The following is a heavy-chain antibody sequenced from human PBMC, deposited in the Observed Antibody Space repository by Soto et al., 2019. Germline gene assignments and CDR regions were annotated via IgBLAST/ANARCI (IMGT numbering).Heavy chain of an antibody. Sequence: QVQLVQSGAEVKKPGSSVKVSCKASGGTFSSYTISWVRQAPGQGLEWMGRIIPILGIANYAQKFQGRVTITADQSTSTXXMXLXSLRSEDTAVYYCARWIGYCSGGSCYSPYYYYGMDVWGQGTTVTVSS. D-gene: IGHD2-15*01. CDR2: IIPILGIA. CDR3: ARWIGYCSGGSCYSPYYYYGMDV. J-gene: IGHJ6*02. V-gene: IGHV1-69*02. CDR1: GGTFSSYT.